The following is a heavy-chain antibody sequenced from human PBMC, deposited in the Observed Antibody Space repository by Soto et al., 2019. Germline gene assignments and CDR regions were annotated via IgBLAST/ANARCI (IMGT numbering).Heavy chain of an antibody. V-gene: IGHV3-21*01. Sequence: LSLCCEASGVTLTTYTMNWVRQASGKGLEWVSSITSSSGHIYYADSLKCRFTISRDNARNSLYLQMNSLRAEDTAVYYCVRERGLPSLFGMHXWGQAFMVTVS. CDR3: VRERGLPSLFGMHX. CDR2: ITSSSGHI. J-gene: IGHJ6*02. D-gene: IGHD4-17*01. CDR1: GVTLTTYT.